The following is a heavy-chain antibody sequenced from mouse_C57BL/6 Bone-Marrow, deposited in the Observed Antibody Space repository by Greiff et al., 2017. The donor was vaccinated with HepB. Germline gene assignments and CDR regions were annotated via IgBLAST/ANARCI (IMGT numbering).Heavy chain of an antibody. D-gene: IGHD2-1*01. J-gene: IGHJ1*03. CDR2: ISDGGSYT. CDR1: GFTFSSYA. Sequence: EVQGVESGGGLVKPGGSLKLSCAASGFTFSSYAMSWVRQTPEKRLEWVATISDGGSYTYYPDNVKGRFTISRDNAKNNLYLQMSHLKSEDTAMYYCARDLDYYGDWYFDVWGTGTTVTVSS. V-gene: IGHV5-4*01. CDR3: ARDLDYYGDWYFDV.